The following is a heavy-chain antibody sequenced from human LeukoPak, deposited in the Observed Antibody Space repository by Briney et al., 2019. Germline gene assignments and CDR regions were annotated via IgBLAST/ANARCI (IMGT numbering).Heavy chain of an antibody. CDR1: GFTFADYA. V-gene: IGHV3-9*01. Sequence: PGRSLRLSCAASGFTFADYAIHWVRQAPGEGLEWVSGISWNSGSIGYADSVKGRFTISRDNAKNSLYLQMNSLRAEDTALYYCAKDSGDSSGYYFLPDYWGQGTLVTVSS. CDR2: ISWNSGSI. D-gene: IGHD3-22*01. J-gene: IGHJ4*02. CDR3: AKDSGDSSGYYFLPDY.